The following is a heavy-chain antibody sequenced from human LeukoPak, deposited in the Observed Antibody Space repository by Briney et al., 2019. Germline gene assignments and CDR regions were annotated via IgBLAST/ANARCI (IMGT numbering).Heavy chain of an antibody. CDR1: GFTFSDYS. Sequence: GGSLRLSCAASGFTFSDYSMNWVRRAPGRGLEWISYIGLASGFVSYADSVKGRFSISSDTARNSVYPQMGSLRAEDTAVYYCARDHNWAFDSWGQGTLVTVSS. J-gene: IGHJ4*02. CDR2: IGLASGFV. D-gene: IGHD1-20*01. V-gene: IGHV3-21*05. CDR3: ARDHNWAFDS.